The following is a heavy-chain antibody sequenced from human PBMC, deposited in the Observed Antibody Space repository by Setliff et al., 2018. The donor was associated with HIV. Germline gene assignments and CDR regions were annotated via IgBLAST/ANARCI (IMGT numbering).Heavy chain of an antibody. Sequence: ASETLSLTCAVSGDSVSNDNYYWGWIRQPPGKGLEWIGSFHYGGTPNYNPSLRGRVDISVDTSKNYFSLRLTSVTAADTAAYYCARDWEWRTSGWEARFDYWGQGTLVTVSS. CDR2: FHYGGTP. J-gene: IGHJ4*02. V-gene: IGHV4-39*02. CDR1: GDSVSNDNYY. CDR3: ARDWEWRTSGWEARFDY. D-gene: IGHD6-19*01.